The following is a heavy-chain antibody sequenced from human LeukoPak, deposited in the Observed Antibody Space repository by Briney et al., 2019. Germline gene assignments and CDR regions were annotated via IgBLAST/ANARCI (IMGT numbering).Heavy chain of an antibody. CDR2: IYYSGST. CDR3: ARHQGGSWYYYYYGMDV. Sequence: SETLSLTCTVSGGSISSYYRSWIRQPPGKGLEWIGYIYYSGSTTYNPSLKSRVTISVDTSKNQFSLKLSSVTAADTAVYYCARHQGGSWYYYYYGMDVWGQGTTVTVSS. CDR1: GGSISSYY. J-gene: IGHJ6*02. V-gene: IGHV4-59*08. D-gene: IGHD6-13*01.